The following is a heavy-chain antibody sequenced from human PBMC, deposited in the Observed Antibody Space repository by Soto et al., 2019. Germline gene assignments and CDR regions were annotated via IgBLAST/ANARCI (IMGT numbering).Heavy chain of an antibody. CDR1: GYNFDTYW. Sequence: GESLKISCKGSGYNFDTYWVNWARQLPGKGLEWMVRIDPADSKTKYSPSLEGHITISVDKSIQTTYMQWSSLKASDTAIYYCARRIAAAGGYYYYAFDVWGQGTAVTVSS. CDR3: ARRIAAAGGYYYYAFDV. V-gene: IGHV5-10-1*01. D-gene: IGHD6-25*01. CDR2: IDPADSKT. J-gene: IGHJ6*02.